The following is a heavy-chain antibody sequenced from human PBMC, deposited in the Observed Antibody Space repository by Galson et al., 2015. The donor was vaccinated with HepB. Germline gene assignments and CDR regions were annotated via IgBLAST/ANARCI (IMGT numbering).Heavy chain of an antibody. CDR3: VTTGVPNYDFWPPPGY. Sequence: SLRLSCAASGFTFSSYSMNWVRQAPGKGLEWVSYISSSSNTIYYADSVKGRFTTSRDNAKTSLYLQMNSLRTEDTAVYYCVTTGVPNYDFWPPPGYWGQGPLVTVSS. V-gene: IGHV3-48*01. J-gene: IGHJ4*02. D-gene: IGHD3-3*01. CDR2: ISSSSNTI. CDR1: GFTFSSYS.